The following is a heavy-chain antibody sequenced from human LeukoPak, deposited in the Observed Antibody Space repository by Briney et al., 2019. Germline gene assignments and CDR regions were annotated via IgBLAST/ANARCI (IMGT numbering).Heavy chain of an antibody. CDR3: AREYSSTSGRLYDY. J-gene: IGHJ4*02. CDR2: IAPNSGGT. D-gene: IGHD6-6*01. Sequence: GASVKVPCKASGYTFTGYYMHWVRQAPGQGLEWMGWIAPNSGGTNYAQNFQGRVTMTRDTSINAAYMELTRLTSDDTAVYYCAREYSSTSGRLYDYWGLGTLVTVSS. CDR1: GYTFTGYY. V-gene: IGHV1-2*02.